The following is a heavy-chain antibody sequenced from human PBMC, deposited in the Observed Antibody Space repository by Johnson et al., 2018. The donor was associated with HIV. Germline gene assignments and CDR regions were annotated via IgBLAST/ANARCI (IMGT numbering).Heavy chain of an antibody. V-gene: IGHV3-30*02. D-gene: IGHD5-24*01. CDR2: IRYDGSNK. J-gene: IGHJ3*02. CDR3: AKAGARWLQFDAFDI. CDR1: GFTFSSFG. Sequence: QVQLVESGGGVVQPGGSLRLPCAASGFTFSSFGMHWVRQAPGKGLEWVAFIRYDGSNKYYADSVKGRFTISRDNSENSLYLQMNSLRTEDTALYYCAKAGARWLQFDAFDIWGQGTMVTVYS.